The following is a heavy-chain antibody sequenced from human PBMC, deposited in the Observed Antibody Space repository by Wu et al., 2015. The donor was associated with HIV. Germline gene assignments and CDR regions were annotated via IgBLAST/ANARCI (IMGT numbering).Heavy chain of an antibody. CDR1: GGTFSSYA. CDR3: ARLQSLHGLYSNADF. J-gene: IGHJ4*02. CDR2: INCNRGGT. Sequence: QVQLVQSGAEVKKPGSSVKVSCKASGGTFSSYAISWVRQAPGQGPEWMGWINCNRGGTKYAQKFQGRVTMTRDTAVSTAYLELNSLKSDDTATYFCARLQSLHGLYSNADFWGQGTLVTVSS. D-gene: IGHD2/OR15-2a*01. V-gene: IGHV1-2*02.